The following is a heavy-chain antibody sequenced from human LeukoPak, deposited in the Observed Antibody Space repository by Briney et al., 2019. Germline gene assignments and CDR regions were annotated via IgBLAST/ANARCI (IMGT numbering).Heavy chain of an antibody. CDR1: GFTISTYD. CDR2: ISSSGSTI. J-gene: IGHJ6*04. D-gene: IGHD2-2*01. V-gene: IGHV3-48*03. Sequence: GGSLRLSCAASGFTISTYDINRVSQAPGGGLVWPSYISSSGSTIYYAYSVKGRFTIPRDNAKNLVYLQMNSLRDDDTAVYYCARATSRNGMDVWGKGTTVTVSS. CDR3: ARATSRNGMDV.